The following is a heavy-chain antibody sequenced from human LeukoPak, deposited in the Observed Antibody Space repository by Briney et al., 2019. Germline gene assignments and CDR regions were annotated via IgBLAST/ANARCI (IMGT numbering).Heavy chain of an antibody. CDR1: GFTFSSYA. D-gene: IGHD6-19*01. Sequence: PGGSLRLSCAASGFTFSSYAMSWVRQAPGRGLEWVSAISGSGGSTYYADSVKGGFTISRDNSKNPLYLQMNSMRAEDTAVYYCAKCGEAVAGTGYWYFDLWGRGTLVTVSS. CDR2: ISGSGGST. J-gene: IGHJ2*01. V-gene: IGHV3-23*01. CDR3: AKCGEAVAGTGYWYFDL.